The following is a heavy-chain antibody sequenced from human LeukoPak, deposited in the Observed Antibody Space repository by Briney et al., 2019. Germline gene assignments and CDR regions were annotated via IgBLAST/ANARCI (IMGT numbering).Heavy chain of an antibody. D-gene: IGHD3-10*01. J-gene: IGHJ4*02. CDR2: IIPIFGTA. CDR3: ARDPYMVRGENTPYFDY. Sequence: SVKVSCKASGGTFNSYAISWVRQAPGQGLEWMGGIIPIFGTADYAQKFQGRVTITADESTGTAYMELSSLRSEDTAVYYCARDPYMVRGENTPYFDYWGQGTLVTVSS. V-gene: IGHV1-69*13. CDR1: GGTFNSYA.